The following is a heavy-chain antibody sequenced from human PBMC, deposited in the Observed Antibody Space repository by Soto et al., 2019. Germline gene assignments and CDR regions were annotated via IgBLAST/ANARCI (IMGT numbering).Heavy chain of an antibody. V-gene: IGHV4-59*01. CDR3: ARRYTHFDL. Sequence: QVQLQESGPGLVKPSETLSLTCTVSGVSISSYYWSWIRQPPGKGLEWIGSIYYSGTTNYNPSLKRRVTISVDTSKNQFSLKLSSVSAADTAVYYCARRYTHFDLWGRGTLVTVSS. CDR2: IYYSGTT. D-gene: IGHD5-12*01. J-gene: IGHJ2*01. CDR1: GVSISSYY.